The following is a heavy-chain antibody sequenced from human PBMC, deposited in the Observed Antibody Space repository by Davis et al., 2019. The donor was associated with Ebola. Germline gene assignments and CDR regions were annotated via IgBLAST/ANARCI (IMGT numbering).Heavy chain of an antibody. CDR1: GGSFSGYY. Sequence: SQTLSLTCAVYGGSFSGYYWSWIRQPPGKGLGWIGEINHSGSTNYNPSLKSRVTISVDTSKNQFSLKLSSVTAADTAVYYCARTRVVAATSFYYYYYGMDVWGQGTTVTVSS. CDR2: INHSGST. V-gene: IGHV4-34*01. D-gene: IGHD2-15*01. J-gene: IGHJ6*02. CDR3: ARTRVVAATSFYYYYYGMDV.